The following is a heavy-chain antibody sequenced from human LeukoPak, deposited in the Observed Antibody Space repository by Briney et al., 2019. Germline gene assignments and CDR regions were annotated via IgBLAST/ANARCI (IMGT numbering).Heavy chain of an antibody. Sequence: GGSLRLSCAASGFTFSNYWMYWVRHAPGEGLVWVSRISSDGSTTANADSVRGRFTISRDNTKSTLYLQMNRLRAEDTAVYFCARSINWHDGWFDPWGQGTLVTVSS. D-gene: IGHD2-2*01. J-gene: IGHJ5*02. CDR1: GFTFSNYW. CDR3: ARSINWHDGWFDP. CDR2: ISSDGSTT. V-gene: IGHV3-74*01.